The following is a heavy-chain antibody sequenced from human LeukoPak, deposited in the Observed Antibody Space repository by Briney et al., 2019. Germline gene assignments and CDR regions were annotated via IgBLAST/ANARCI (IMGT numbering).Heavy chain of an antibody. D-gene: IGHD2-15*01. CDR2: INQDGGTT. Sequence: PGGSLRLSCAASGFTFSSLWMSWVRQAPGRGPEWAANINQDGGTTYYVASVKGRFTISRDNAKNSLSPQMSSLRAEDTAVYYCTKEFCGSRAACAGGPYYDFWGRGALVTVSS. V-gene: IGHV3-7*01. CDR1: GFTFSSLW. J-gene: IGHJ2*01. CDR3: TKEFCGSRAACAGGPYYDF.